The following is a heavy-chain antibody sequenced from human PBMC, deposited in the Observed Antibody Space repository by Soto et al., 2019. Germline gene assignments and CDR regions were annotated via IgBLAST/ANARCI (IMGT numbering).Heavy chain of an antibody. CDR2: ISSITGTI. CDR3: ASHYDSSDYYYGWFDP. D-gene: IGHD3-22*01. CDR1: GFTFSDYC. V-gene: IGHV3-11*04. Sequence: GGSLRLSCAASGFTFSDYCMSWIRQAPGKGLEWVSYISSITGTIYYADSVKGRFTISRDNAKNSLYLQMNSLRAEDTAVYYCASHYDSSDYYYGWFDPWGQGTLVTVSS. J-gene: IGHJ5*02.